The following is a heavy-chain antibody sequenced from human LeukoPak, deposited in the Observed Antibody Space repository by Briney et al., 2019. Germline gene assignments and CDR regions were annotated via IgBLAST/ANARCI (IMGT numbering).Heavy chain of an antibody. V-gene: IGHV4-59*01. J-gene: IGHJ4*02. CDR1: GGSISSYY. Sequence: KPSETLSLTCTVSGGSISSYYWSWVRQPPGKGLQWVGYIYYSGSTNYNPSLKSRVTISVDTSKNQFSLKLSSVTAADPAVYYCARAGYCSSTSCYASYFDYWGQGTLVTVSS. CDR3: ARAGYCSSTSCYASYFDY. CDR2: IYYSGST. D-gene: IGHD2-2*01.